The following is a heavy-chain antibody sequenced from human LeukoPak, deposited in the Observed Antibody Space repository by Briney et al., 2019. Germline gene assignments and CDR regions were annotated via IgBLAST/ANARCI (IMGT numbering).Heavy chain of an antibody. V-gene: IGHV3-30*02. CDR1: GFTFSSYG. CDR3: AKDLLAEYSSWGDFDY. Sequence: PGGSLRLPCAASGFTFSSYGMHWVSQAPGEGLEWVAFIRYDGSNKYHADSVKGRFTISRDNSKNTLYLQMNSLRAEDTAVYYCAKDLLAEYSSWGDFDYWGQGTLVTVSS. D-gene: IGHD6-6*01. J-gene: IGHJ4*02. CDR2: IRYDGSNK.